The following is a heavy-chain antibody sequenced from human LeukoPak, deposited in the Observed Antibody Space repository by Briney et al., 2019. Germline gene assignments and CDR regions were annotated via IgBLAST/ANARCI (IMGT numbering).Heavy chain of an antibody. D-gene: IGHD6-13*01. Sequence: GGSLRLSCAASGFTFSSYWMSWVRQAPGKGLEWVANIKQDGSEKYYVDSVKGRFTISRDNAKNSLNLQMNSLRADDTAFYFCAKDKTSGIAGPFDSWGQGILVTVSS. CDR1: GFTFSSYW. CDR2: IKQDGSEK. V-gene: IGHV3-7*03. J-gene: IGHJ5*01. CDR3: AKDKTSGIAGPFDS.